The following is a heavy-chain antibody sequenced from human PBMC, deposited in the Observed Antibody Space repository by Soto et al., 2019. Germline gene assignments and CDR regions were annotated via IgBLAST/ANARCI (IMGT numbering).Heavy chain of an antibody. CDR1: GGSFSGYY. CDR3: ARGYSSSWYYYYGMDV. Sequence: LSLTCAVYGGSFSGYYWSWIRQPPGEGLEWIGEINHSGSTNYNPSLKSRVTISVDTSKNQFSLKLSSVTAADTAVYYCARGYSSSWYYYYGMDVWGQGTTVTVSS. J-gene: IGHJ6*02. V-gene: IGHV4-34*01. CDR2: INHSGST. D-gene: IGHD6-13*01.